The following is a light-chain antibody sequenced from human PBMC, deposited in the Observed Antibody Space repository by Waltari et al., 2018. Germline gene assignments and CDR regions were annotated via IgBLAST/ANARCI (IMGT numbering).Light chain of an antibody. Sequence: SSELTQDPAVSVALGQTVRITCQGDILRTYYGSWCRQKPGQAPVLFNYGKNNRPSGVPGRFSCSRSGNTVSFVIPGAQAEDEADYYCTSRDLSGDVVFGGGTRLTVL. V-gene: IGLV3-19*01. CDR1: ILRTYY. CDR2: GKN. J-gene: IGLJ2*01. CDR3: TSRDLSGDVV.